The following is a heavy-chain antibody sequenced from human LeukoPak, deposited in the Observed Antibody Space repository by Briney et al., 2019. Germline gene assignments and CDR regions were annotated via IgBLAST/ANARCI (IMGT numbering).Heavy chain of an antibody. J-gene: IGHJ4*02. D-gene: IGHD2-15*01. CDR3: ENSGLRISSAGCCYCDY. CDR2: ISFDGSTK. V-gene: IGHV3-30*18. CDR1: GFTFSRDG. Sequence: PGGSLRLSCAASGFTFSRDGMHWVRQAPGKGLEWVAVISFDGSTKYYADSVKGRFTISRDNSENTLYLQMNSLRDEDTALYYCENSGLRISSAGCCYCDYWGQGALVTVSS.